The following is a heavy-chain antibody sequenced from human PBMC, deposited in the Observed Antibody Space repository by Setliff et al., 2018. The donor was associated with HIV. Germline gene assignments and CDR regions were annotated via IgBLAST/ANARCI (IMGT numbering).Heavy chain of an antibody. CDR2: IKSKTDGETT. V-gene: IGHV3-15*07. CDR1: GFTFSNAW. Sequence: GGSLRLSCAASGFTFSNAWMNWVRQAPGKGLEWVGRIKSKTDGETTDYAAPVRGRFTISRDDSENTVYLQMNSLKSEDSAVYYCTTRGVPAAYRPSAYYYYSHMDVWGKGITVTVSS. D-gene: IGHD2-2*01. CDR3: TTRGVPAAYRPSAYYYYSHMDV. J-gene: IGHJ6*03.